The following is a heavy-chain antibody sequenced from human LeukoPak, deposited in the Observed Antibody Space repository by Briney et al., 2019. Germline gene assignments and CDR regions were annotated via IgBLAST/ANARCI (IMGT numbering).Heavy chain of an antibody. CDR1: GFTFSSYW. J-gene: IGHJ4*02. Sequence: GGSLRLSCAASGFTFSSYWMHWVRHVPGKGLVWVSRINDDGRATFYADSVKGRFTISRDNAKNMLFLQINSLRAEDTAVYYCAREILAPGKTHDYWGKGTLVTVSS. CDR3: AREILAPGKTHDY. CDR2: INDDGRAT. V-gene: IGHV3-74*01.